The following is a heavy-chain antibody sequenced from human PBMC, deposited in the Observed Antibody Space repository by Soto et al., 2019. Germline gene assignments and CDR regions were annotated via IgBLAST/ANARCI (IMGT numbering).Heavy chain of an antibody. CDR3: AKSSXYYDSSGSNYYYYGMDV. CDR1: GFTFDYYA. J-gene: IGHJ6*02. D-gene: IGHD3-22*01. Sequence: GGSLRLSCAASGFTFDYYAMHWVRQAPGKGLEWVSLISWDGGSTYYADSVKGRFTISRDNSKNSLYLQMNSLRAEDTALYYCAKSSXYYDSSGSNYYYYGMDVWGQGTTVTVSS. CDR2: ISWDGGST. V-gene: IGHV3-43D*04.